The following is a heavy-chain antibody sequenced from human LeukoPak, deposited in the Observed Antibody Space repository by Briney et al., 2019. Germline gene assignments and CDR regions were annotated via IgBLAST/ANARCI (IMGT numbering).Heavy chain of an antibody. CDR3: ARYRRGYYDSSGYLFDP. V-gene: IGHV1-69*13. Sequence: GASVKVSCKASGGTFSSYAISWVRQAPGQGLEWMGGIIPIFGTANYAQKFQGRVTITADESTSTAYMELSSLRSEDTAVYYCARYRRGYYDSSGYLFDPWGQGTLVTVSP. CDR2: IIPIFGTA. J-gene: IGHJ5*02. CDR1: GGTFSSYA. D-gene: IGHD3-22*01.